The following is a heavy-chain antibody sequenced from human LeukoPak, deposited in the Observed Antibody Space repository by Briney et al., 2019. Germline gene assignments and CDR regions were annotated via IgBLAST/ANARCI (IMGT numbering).Heavy chain of an antibody. CDR2: INWNSRRI. J-gene: IGHJ6*04. CDR1: AFTFNDYS. Sequence: GGSLRLSCETSAFTFNDYSMHWVRQPPGKGLEGVAGINWNSRRIVYGDSVKGRFTISRDNSKKFLYLQMNSLRSEDTALYYCGKDINPGGMDVWGKGTTVTVSS. V-gene: IGHV3-9*01. CDR3: GKDINPGGMDV.